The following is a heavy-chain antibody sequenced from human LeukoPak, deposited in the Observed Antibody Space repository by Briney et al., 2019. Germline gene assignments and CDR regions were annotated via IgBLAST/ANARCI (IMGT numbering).Heavy chain of an antibody. J-gene: IGHJ3*02. V-gene: IGHV4-59*01. CDR1: GGSISSYY. CDR2: IYYSGIT. Sequence: SETPSLTCTVSGGSISSYYWSWIREPPGKGLERIRYIYYSGITNYHPSLKSRVTISVDTSNNQVSLKLSSVTAADTAVYYCAREWELLGVGFDIWGQGTMVTVSS. D-gene: IGHD1-26*01. CDR3: AREWELLGVGFDI.